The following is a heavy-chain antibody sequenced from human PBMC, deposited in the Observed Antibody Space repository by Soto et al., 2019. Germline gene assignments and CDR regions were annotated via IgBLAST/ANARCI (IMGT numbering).Heavy chain of an antibody. J-gene: IGHJ4*02. CDR1: GFSISNYW. V-gene: IGHV3-7*01. Sequence: EVQLVESGGGLVQPGGSLRLSCAGSGFSISNYWMSWVRQAPGKGLEWVANINQDGSQRYYVDSVKGRFPISRDTAKNSVFLQMNSLRAEDTAVYYCAREIGGQGSYWGQGTLVTVSS. CDR3: AREIGGQGSY. CDR2: INQDGSQR. D-gene: IGHD3-16*01.